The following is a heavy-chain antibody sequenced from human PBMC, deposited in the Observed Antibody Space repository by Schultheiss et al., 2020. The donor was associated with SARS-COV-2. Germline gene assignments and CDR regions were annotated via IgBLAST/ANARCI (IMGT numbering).Heavy chain of an antibody. D-gene: IGHD2-15*01. J-gene: IGHJ6*02. CDR1: GYTFTSYG. CDR2: ISAYNGNT. V-gene: IGHV1-18*04. CDR3: ARASVAYGMDV. Sequence: ASVKVSCKASGYTFTSYGISWVRQAPGQGLEWMGWISAYNGNTNYAQKLQGRVTMTTDTSTSTAYMELSSLRSEDTAVYYCARASVAYGMDVWGQGTTVTVSS.